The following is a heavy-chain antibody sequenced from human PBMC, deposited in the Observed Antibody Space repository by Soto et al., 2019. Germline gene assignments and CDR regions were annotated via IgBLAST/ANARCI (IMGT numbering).Heavy chain of an antibody. V-gene: IGHV4-4*07. CDR1: GGAISGYY. CDR2: IYSSGGT. Sequence: TLSLTCTVSGGAISGYYWTWIRQSAGKGLEWIGRIYSSGGTKYNPSLKSRVTMSLDTSKNQFPLRLSSVTAADTAVYYCARGQRFSDSFDPWGQGTLVTVSS. D-gene: IGHD3-3*01. J-gene: IGHJ5*02. CDR3: ARGQRFSDSFDP.